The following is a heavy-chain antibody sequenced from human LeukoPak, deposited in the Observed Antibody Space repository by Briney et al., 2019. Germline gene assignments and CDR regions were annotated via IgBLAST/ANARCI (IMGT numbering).Heavy chain of an antibody. V-gene: IGHV1-2*02. Sequence: ASVKVSCKASEYTFTAYYVHWVRQAPGQGLEWMGWINPNSGDTNFAQNFQGRVTMTRDTSISTVYMELSRLRSGDTAVYYCARVGQWLVVNDCFAPWGQGTLVTVSS. CDR1: EYTFTAYY. J-gene: IGHJ5*02. CDR3: ARVGQWLVVNDCFAP. CDR2: INPNSGDT. D-gene: IGHD6-19*01.